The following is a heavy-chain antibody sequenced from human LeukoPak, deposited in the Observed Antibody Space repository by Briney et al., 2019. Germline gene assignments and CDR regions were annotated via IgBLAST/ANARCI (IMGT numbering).Heavy chain of an antibody. CDR1: GYSFTSYY. CDR3: ARGPRVSRYFDWYGGAHEAFDI. D-gene: IGHD3-9*01. Sequence: ASVRVSCKASGYSFTSYYMHWVRQAPGQGLEWMGWMNPNSGNTGYAQKFQGRVTMTRNTSISTAYMELSSLRSEDTAVYYCARGPRVSRYFDWYGGAHEAFDIWGQGTMVTVSS. CDR2: MNPNSGNT. J-gene: IGHJ3*02. V-gene: IGHV1-8*02.